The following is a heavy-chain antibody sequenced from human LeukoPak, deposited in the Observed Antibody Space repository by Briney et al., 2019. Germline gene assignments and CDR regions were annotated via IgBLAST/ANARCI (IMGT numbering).Heavy chain of an antibody. D-gene: IGHD3-22*01. Sequence: GESLKISCKGSGYSFTSYWIGWVRQMPGKGLEWMGIIYPGDSDTRYSPSFQGQDTISADKSISTAYLQWSSLKASDTAMYYCARPSYYYDSSGYYSLDAFDIWGQGTMVTVSS. CDR1: GYSFTSYW. J-gene: IGHJ3*02. CDR3: ARPSYYYDSSGYYSLDAFDI. CDR2: IYPGDSDT. V-gene: IGHV5-51*01.